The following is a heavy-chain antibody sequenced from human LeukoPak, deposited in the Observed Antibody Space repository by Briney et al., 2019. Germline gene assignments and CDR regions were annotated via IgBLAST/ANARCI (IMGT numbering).Heavy chain of an antibody. J-gene: IGHJ4*02. CDR2: IHFGGGA. CDR3: VRDGENSAYFDY. Sequence: GGSLRLSCAASGFSVGRKYMAWVRQAPGKGLEWVSTIHFGGGASYADSVKGRFTISRDNSKNMVYLQMKTLTVEETGVYYCVRDGENSAYFDYWGQGALVTVSS. V-gene: IGHV3-66*01. CDR1: GFSVGRKY. D-gene: IGHD4-23*01.